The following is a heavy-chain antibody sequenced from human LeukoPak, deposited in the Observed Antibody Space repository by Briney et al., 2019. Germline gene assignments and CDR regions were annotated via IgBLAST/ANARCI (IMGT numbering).Heavy chain of an antibody. Sequence: PSETLSLTCTVSGGSISSGSYYWGWIRQPAGKGLEWIVRIYTSGSTNYNPSLKSRLTISVDTSKNQFSLKLGSVTAADTAVYYCARFQIPTGAFDIWGQGTMVTVSS. V-gene: IGHV4-61*02. CDR1: GGSISSGSYY. CDR2: IYTSGST. J-gene: IGHJ3*02. CDR3: ARFQIPTGAFDI. D-gene: IGHD3-9*01.